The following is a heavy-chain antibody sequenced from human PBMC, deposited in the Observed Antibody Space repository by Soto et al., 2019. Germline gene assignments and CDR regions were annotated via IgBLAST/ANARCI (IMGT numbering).Heavy chain of an antibody. CDR3: ARSLNSYYDSVDTEFFLY. CDR2: IRYSGSP. V-gene: IGHV4-59*01. J-gene: IGHJ4*02. D-gene: IGHD3-22*01. Sequence: SETLSLTCAVSGGSISNYYWNWIRQPPGKGLEWIGYIRYSGSPNYNPSLKSRVTISVDTSKNQFSLNLSTVTAADTAIYYCARSLNSYYDSVDTEFFLYWGQGTLVTVSS. CDR1: GGSISNYY.